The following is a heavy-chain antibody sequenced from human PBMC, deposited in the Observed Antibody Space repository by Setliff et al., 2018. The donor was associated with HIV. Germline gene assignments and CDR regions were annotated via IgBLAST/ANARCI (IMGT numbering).Heavy chain of an antibody. CDR2: IIPVFGTA. V-gene: IGHV1-69*06. Sequence: SVKVSCKASGGTFNSYAISWVRQAPGQGLEWMGRIIPVFGTANYARKFQGRVTITADKSTSTAYMELSSLRSEDTAVYYCARDSGYSRSDAFDIWGQGTMVTVSS. CDR1: GGTFNSYA. D-gene: IGHD6-13*01. CDR3: ARDSGYSRSDAFDI. J-gene: IGHJ3*02.